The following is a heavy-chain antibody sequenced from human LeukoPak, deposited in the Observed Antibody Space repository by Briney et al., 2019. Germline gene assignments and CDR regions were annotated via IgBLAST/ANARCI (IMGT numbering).Heavy chain of an antibody. D-gene: IGHD2-2*03. J-gene: IGHJ6*03. CDR3: ARLDIVVVPAARYYYYYMDV. V-gene: IGHV4-59*01. CDR2: IYYSGST. CDR1: VGSISSYY. Sequence: SETLSLTCTVSVGSISSYYWSWIRQPPGKGLEWIGYIYYSGSTNYNPSLKSRVTISVDTSKNQFSLKMSSVTAADTAVYYCARLDIVVVPAARYYYYYMDVWGKGTTVTVSS.